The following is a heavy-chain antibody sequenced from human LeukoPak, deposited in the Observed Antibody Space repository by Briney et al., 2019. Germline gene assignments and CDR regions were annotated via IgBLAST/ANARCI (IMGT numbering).Heavy chain of an antibody. Sequence: GGSLRLSCAASGFTFSIYEMNLVRQAPGKGLEWVSYISSSGSTIYYANSVKGRFTISRDNAKNSLYLQMNSLRAEDTAVYYCARDLFLGARTFDYWGQGTLVTVSS. CDR1: GFTFSIYE. CDR2: ISSSGSTI. D-gene: IGHD1-26*01. J-gene: IGHJ4*02. CDR3: ARDLFLGARTFDY. V-gene: IGHV3-48*03.